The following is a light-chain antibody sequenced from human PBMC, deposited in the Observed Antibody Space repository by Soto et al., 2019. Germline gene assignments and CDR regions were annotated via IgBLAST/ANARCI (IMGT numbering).Light chain of an antibody. CDR3: QQYYSFPWT. Sequence: GDRVTIPCRASQSISSYLNWYQQKPGKAPELLIYAASTLQSGVPSRFSGSGSGTDFTLTISCLQSEDFATYYCQQYYSFPWTFGQGTKVDIK. J-gene: IGKJ1*01. V-gene: IGKV1D-8*01. CDR2: AAS. CDR1: QSISSY.